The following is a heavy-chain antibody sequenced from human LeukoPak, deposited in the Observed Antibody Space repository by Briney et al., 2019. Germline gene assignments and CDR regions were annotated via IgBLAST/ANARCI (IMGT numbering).Heavy chain of an antibody. CDR3: AKASGWSNYFDY. CDR2: IIPIFGTA. D-gene: IGHD6-19*01. J-gene: IGHJ4*02. CDR1: GGTFSSYA. V-gene: IGHV1-69*01. Sequence: SVKVSCKASGGTFSSYAISWVRQAPGQGLEWMGGIIPIFGTANYAQKFQGRVTITADESTSTAYMELSSLRSEDAAVYYCAKASGWSNYFDYWGQGTLVTVSS.